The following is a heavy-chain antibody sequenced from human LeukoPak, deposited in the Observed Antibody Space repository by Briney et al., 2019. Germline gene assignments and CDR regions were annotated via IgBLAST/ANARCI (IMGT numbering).Heavy chain of an antibody. D-gene: IGHD3-9*01. CDR3: ARGNILSGYCFDF. CDR2: INHSGST. CDR1: GGSFSGYY. V-gene: IGHV4-34*01. J-gene: IGHJ4*02. Sequence: SETLSLTCAVYGGSFSGYYWSWIRQPPGKGLEWIGEINHSGSTNYNPSLKSRVTISVDTSKNQFSLKLSSVTAADTAVYYCARGNILSGYCFDFWGQGTLVTVSS.